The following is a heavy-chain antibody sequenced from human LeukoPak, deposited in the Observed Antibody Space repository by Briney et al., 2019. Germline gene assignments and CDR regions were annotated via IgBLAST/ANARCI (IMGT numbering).Heavy chain of an antibody. CDR3: AKDSRGANFFGDFDY. CDR1: GFTFSLYG. V-gene: IGHV3-33*06. CDR2: ISNDGSKT. Sequence: QPGRSLRLSCAASGFTFSLYGMHWVRQAPGKGLEWVALISNDGSKTYYADSVKGRFTISRDNSKNTVYLQVSSLGADDTAVYYCAKDSRGANFFGDFDYWGQGTLVTVSS. D-gene: IGHD3-10*01. J-gene: IGHJ4*02.